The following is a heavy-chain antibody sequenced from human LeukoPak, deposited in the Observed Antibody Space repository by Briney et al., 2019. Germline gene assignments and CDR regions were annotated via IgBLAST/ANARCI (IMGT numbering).Heavy chain of an antibody. CDR3: ARDHSSSIWYYCYYMDV. J-gene: IGHJ6*03. Sequence: ASVKVSCKASGYTFTSYGISWVRQAPGQGLEWMGWISAYNGNTNYAQKLQGRVTMTTDTSTSTAYMELRSLRSDDTAVYYCARDHSSSIWYYCYYMDVWGKGTTVTVSS. D-gene: IGHD6-6*01. CDR1: GYTFTSYG. V-gene: IGHV1-18*01. CDR2: ISAYNGNT.